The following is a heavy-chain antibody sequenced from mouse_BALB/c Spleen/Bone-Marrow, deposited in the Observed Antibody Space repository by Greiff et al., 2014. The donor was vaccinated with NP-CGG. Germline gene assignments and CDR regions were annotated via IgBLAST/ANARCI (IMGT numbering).Heavy chain of an antibody. CDR1: GYAFSSSW. CDR2: IYPGDGDT. J-gene: IGHJ3*01. D-gene: IGHD2-3*01. Sequence: QVQLKQSGPELVKPGASVKISCKTSGYAFSSSWMNWVKQRPGQGLEWIERIYPGDGDTNYNGKFKGKATLTADKSSSTAYMQLSSLTSVDSAVYFCARNDGYSWGQGTLVTVSA. CDR3: ARNDGYS. V-gene: IGHV1-82*01.